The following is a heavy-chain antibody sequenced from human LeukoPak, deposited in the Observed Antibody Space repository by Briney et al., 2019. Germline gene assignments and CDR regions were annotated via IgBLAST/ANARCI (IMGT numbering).Heavy chain of an antibody. CDR3: ARDLRDCISTSCPFDY. J-gene: IGHJ4*02. CDR2: IRSSSNTI. D-gene: IGHD2-2*01. V-gene: IGHV3-48*01. Sequence: PGGSLRLSCAASGFTFSSYSMNWVRQAPGKGLEWVSYIRSSSNTIYYADSVKGRFSISRDNAKNSLYLQMNSLRAEDTAVYYCARDLRDCISTSCPFDYWGQGTLVTVSS. CDR1: GFTFSSYS.